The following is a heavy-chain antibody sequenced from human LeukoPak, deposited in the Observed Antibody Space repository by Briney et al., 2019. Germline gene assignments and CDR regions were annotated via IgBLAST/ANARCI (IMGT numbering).Heavy chain of an antibody. J-gene: IGHJ4*02. CDR3: ARLGYAYGQGDS. Sequence: PGQSLKIFCKGSGYNFANYWIGWVRQMPGKGLEWMGIIWPSDSTTKYSPSFQGQVSISVDKSIGTAYLQCSSLQASDTAIYFCARLGYAYGQGDSWGQGTLVTVSS. D-gene: IGHD3-10*01. CDR2: IWPSDSTT. V-gene: IGHV5-51*03. CDR1: GYNFANYW.